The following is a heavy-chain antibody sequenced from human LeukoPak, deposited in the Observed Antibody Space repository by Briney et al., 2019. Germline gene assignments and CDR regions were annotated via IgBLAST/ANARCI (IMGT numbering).Heavy chain of an antibody. CDR1: GGSVSGVY. D-gene: IGHD3-16*01. V-gene: IGHV4-4*09. CDR2: IHTGGST. Sequence: SETLSLTCTVSGGSVSGVYWNWIRQPPRKGLEWLGYIHTGGSTSFNASLRSRLTFSIDTSENQVSLRLSYVTATDTAVYYCARRRGGWGEGEFDYWGQGTPVTVST. J-gene: IGHJ4*02. CDR3: ARRRGGWGEGEFDY.